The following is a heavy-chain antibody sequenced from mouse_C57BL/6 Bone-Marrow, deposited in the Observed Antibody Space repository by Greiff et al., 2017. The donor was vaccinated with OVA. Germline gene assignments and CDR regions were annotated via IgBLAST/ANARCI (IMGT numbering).Heavy chain of an antibody. J-gene: IGHJ1*03. CDR3: ARRDWYFDV. Sequence: EVKLMESGGGLVQPGGSLKLSCAASGFTFSDYYMYWVRQTPEKRLEWVAYISNGGGSTYYPDTVKGRFTISRDNAKNTLYLQMSRLKSEDTAMYYCARRDWYFDVWGTGTTVTVSS. CDR1: GFTFSDYY. CDR2: ISNGGGST. V-gene: IGHV5-12*01.